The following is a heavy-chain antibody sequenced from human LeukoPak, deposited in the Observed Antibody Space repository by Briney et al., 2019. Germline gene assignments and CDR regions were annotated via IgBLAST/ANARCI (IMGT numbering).Heavy chain of an antibody. CDR3: ARDVGCFDY. CDR2: INPHSGGI. J-gene: IGHJ4*02. V-gene: IGHV1-2*02. D-gene: IGHD1-26*01. CDR1: GYTFTGYY. Sequence: ASVKVSCKASGYTFTGYYVHWVRQAPGQGLEWMGWINPHSGGINYAQSFQGRVTMTRDTSISTAYMELSRLRSDDTAVYYCARDVGCFDYWGQGTLVTVSS.